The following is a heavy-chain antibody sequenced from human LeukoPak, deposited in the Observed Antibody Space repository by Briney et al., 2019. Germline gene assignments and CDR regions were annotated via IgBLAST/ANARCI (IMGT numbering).Heavy chain of an antibody. Sequence: GGSLRLSCAASGFTFSSYSMNWVRQAPGKGLEWVSSISSSSSYIYYADSVKGRFTISRDNAKSSLYLQMNSLRAEDTAVYYCARDVLLAPREFDYWGQGTLVTVSS. V-gene: IGHV3-21*01. CDR1: GFTFSSYS. D-gene: IGHD3-10*01. CDR2: ISSSSSYI. CDR3: ARDVLLAPREFDY. J-gene: IGHJ4*02.